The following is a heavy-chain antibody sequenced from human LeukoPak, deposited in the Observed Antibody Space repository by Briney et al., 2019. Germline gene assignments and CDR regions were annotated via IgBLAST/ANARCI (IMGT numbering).Heavy chain of an antibody. J-gene: IGHJ4*02. CDR2: IYSGGSI. V-gene: IGHV4-59*08. D-gene: IGHD6-13*01. CDR1: GGSISNYY. Sequence: SETLSLTCTVSGGSISNYYSSWIRQPPGKGREWNGFIYSGGSINYGPSLKGRVTISVATSKNQFSLKLSSATAADTAMYYCARQSHPSSSSWLLDYWGQGVPVTVSS. CDR3: ARQSHPSSSSWLLDY.